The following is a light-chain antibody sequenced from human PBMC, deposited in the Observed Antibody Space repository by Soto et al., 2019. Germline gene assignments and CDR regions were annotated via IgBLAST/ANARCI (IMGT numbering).Light chain of an antibody. V-gene: IGKV1-39*01. CDR2: AAS. CDR3: QQTYNDPWT. CDR1: QIVSTY. Sequence: DIQMTQFPSALSASVGDRVTITCRASQIVSTYLNWYQQKSGEAPKLLIYAASSLQSGVPSRFSGSGSGTDFSLTISSLQPEDFATYFCQQTYNDPWTFGQGTKVEIK. J-gene: IGKJ1*01.